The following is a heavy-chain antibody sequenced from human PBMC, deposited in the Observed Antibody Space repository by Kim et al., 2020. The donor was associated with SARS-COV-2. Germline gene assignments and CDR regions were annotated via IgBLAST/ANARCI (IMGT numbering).Heavy chain of an antibody. Sequence: GGSLRLSCAVSGFTLISYEMNWVRQAPGKGLEWVSYINRSGSSKHYADSVKGRFTISRDNAKNSLYLQMNSLRAEDTAVYYCAREVTTTPDAFDIWGQGTLVTVSS. CDR1: GFTLISYE. D-gene: IGHD4-17*01. CDR3: AREVTTTPDAFDI. J-gene: IGHJ3*02. V-gene: IGHV3-48*03. CDR2: INRSGSSK.